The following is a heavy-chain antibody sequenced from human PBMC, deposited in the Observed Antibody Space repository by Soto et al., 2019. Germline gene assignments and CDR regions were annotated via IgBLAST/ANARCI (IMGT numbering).Heavy chain of an antibody. Sequence: HVQLQESGPGLVKPSQTLSLTCTVSGGSISSGGYYWSWIRQHPGKGLEWIGYIYYSGSTYYNPSLKSRVTISVDTSKNQFSLKLSSVTAADTAVYYCAGTDYGDRLRWYFDLWGRGTLVTVSS. J-gene: IGHJ2*01. CDR1: GGSISSGGYY. V-gene: IGHV4-31*03. CDR3: AGTDYGDRLRWYFDL. D-gene: IGHD4-17*01. CDR2: IYYSGST.